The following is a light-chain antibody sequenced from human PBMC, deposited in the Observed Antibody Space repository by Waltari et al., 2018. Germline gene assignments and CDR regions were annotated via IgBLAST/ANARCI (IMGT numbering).Light chain of an antibody. CDR3: QVWHADIDPGV. CDR1: NMGSYG. Sequence: SYVLTPPPSVSVAPGETASITCGGVNMGSYGVHSYQQTPGQAPVLVIFYDSDRPSGIPARCSGSNSGNTATLTITSVEAGDEARYYCQVWHADIDPGVFGTGTEVT. J-gene: IGLJ1*01. CDR2: YDS. V-gene: IGLV3-21*04.